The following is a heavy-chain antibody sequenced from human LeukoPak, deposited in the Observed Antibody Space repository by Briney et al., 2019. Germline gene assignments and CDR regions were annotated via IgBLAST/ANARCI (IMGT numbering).Heavy chain of an antibody. CDR3: ARGPHRYCSGGSCVIDY. J-gene: IGHJ4*02. CDR1: GYTFTSYD. Sequence: GASVKVSCKASGYTFTSYDINWVRQATGQGLEWMGWMNPNSGNTGYAQKFQGRVTMTRNTSISTAYMEPSSLRSEDTAVHYCARGPHRYCSGGSCVIDYWGQGTLVTVSS. CDR2: MNPNSGNT. V-gene: IGHV1-8*01. D-gene: IGHD2-15*01.